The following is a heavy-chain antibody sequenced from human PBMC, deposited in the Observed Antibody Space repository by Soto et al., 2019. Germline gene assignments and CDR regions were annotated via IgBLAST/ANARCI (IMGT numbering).Heavy chain of an antibody. J-gene: IGHJ4*02. Sequence: GSLRLSCAASGFTFSNYWMHWVRQAPGKGLVWVSRINSDESGTSYADSVKGRFTISRDNAKNTLYLQMGSLRAEDMAVYYCARGPGYYFDYWGQGTLVTVSS. CDR2: INSDESGT. CDR1: GFTFSNYW. V-gene: IGHV3-74*01. CDR3: ARGPGYYFDY.